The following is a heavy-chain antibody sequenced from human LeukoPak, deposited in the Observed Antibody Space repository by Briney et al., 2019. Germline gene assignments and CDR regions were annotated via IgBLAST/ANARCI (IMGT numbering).Heavy chain of an antibody. V-gene: IGHV1-2*06. Sequence: ASVKVSCKASGYTFTGYYMHWVRQAPGQGLEWMGRINPNSGGTNHAQKFQGRVTMTRDTSISTAYMELSRLRSDDTAVYYCARVRPLSNWFDPWGQGTLVTVSS. D-gene: IGHD2/OR15-2a*01. CDR3: ARVRPLSNWFDP. CDR2: INPNSGGT. CDR1: GYTFTGYY. J-gene: IGHJ5*02.